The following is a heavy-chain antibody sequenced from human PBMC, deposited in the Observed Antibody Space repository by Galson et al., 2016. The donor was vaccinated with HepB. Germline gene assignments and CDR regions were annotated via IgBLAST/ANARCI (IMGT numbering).Heavy chain of an antibody. J-gene: IGHJ4*02. D-gene: IGHD3-10*01. V-gene: IGHV4-39*01. CDR1: GGSIGGKNHF. CDR2: MFYSGSP. CDR3: TRRPGSASGSYPLYFFDS. Sequence: ETLSLTCAVTGGSIGGKNHFWAWVRQPPGKGLEWIGSMFYSGSPLYSPSLKSRLTISVDTSKNQFSQKVKSVTAADTAVYYCTRRPGSASGSYPLYFFDSWGQGTLVTVSS.